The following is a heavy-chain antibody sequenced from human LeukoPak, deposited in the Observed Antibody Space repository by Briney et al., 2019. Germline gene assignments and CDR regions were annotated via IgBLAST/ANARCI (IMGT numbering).Heavy chain of an antibody. Sequence: PGGSLRLSCVASGFSFSSYSMNWVRQAPGKGLEWVSFISTVSDTIHYADSVKGRFTISRDNAKNTLYLQMNSLRAEDTAVYYCARPASAYCGGDCYGGAFDIWAKGQWSPSLQ. CDR1: GFSFSSYS. V-gene: IGHV3-48*04. CDR3: ARPASAYCGGDCYGGAFDI. D-gene: IGHD2-21*02. CDR2: ISTVSDTI. J-gene: IGHJ3*02.